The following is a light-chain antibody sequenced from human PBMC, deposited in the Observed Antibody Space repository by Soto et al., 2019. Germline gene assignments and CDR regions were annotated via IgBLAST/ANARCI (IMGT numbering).Light chain of an antibody. J-gene: IGKJ2*01. V-gene: IGKV2-30*01. CDR2: KVS. CDR3: VQGTHWPPYT. Sequence: DVVMTQSPLSLPVTLGQPASISCRSSQSLAYSDGNTYLNWFQQRPGQSPRRLIYKVSNRDSGVPDRFSGSGSGTDFTLKISRVEAEDVGVYYGVQGTHWPPYTVGQGTKLEIK. CDR1: QSLAYSDGNTY.